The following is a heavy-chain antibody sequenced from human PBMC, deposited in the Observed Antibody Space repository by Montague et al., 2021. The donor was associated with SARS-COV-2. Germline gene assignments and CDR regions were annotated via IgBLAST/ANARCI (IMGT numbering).Heavy chain of an antibody. J-gene: IGHJ5*02. Sequence: SETLSLTCTVSGGSINYYYWHWLRQPAAKGLEWIGRIYSSGSANYSPSLKSRVTISVDTSKNQFSLKLNSLTAADTAVYYCARGVDPQGGGRYYFDTWGQGTLVTVSS. V-gene: IGHV4-4*07. D-gene: IGHD2/OR15-2a*01. CDR2: IYSSGSA. CDR1: GGSINYYY. CDR3: ARGVDPQGGGRYYFDT.